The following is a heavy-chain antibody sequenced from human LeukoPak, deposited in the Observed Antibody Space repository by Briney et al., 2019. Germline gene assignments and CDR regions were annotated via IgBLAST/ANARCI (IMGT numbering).Heavy chain of an antibody. J-gene: IGHJ5*02. D-gene: IGHD6-13*01. CDR2: IYYSGNT. V-gene: IGHV4-39*07. CDR1: GGSISGSSYF. Sequence: SETLSLTCAVSGGSISGSSYFWGWIRQPPGKGLEWIGSIYYSGNTYYNPSLKSRVTISVDTSKNQFSLRLTSVTAVDTAVYYCARALRQQLVTGWFDPWGRGTLVTVSS. CDR3: ARALRQQLVTGWFDP.